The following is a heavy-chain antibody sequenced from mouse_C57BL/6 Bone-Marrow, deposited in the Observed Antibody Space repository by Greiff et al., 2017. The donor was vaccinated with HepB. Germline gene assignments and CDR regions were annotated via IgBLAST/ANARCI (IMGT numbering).Heavy chain of an antibody. CDR1: GYTFNSYW. Sequence: QVQLQQPGAELVMPGASVKLSCKASGYTFNSYWMHWVKQRPGQGLEWIGEIDPSDSYTNYNQKFKGKATLTSDTSSSTAYMQLSSLTSEDSAIYFCARRPHYYGSPFDVWGTVTTVTVSS. CDR3: ARRPHYYGSPFDV. V-gene: IGHV1-69*01. J-gene: IGHJ1*03. D-gene: IGHD1-1*01. CDR2: IDPSDSYT.